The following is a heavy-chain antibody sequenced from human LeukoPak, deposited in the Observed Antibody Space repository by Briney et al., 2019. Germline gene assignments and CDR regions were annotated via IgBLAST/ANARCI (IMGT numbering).Heavy chain of an antibody. CDR2: ISTSGST. V-gene: IGHV4-61*02. CDR1: GGSISSGTYY. D-gene: IGHD3-9*01. CDR3: VRGADTGYSSDS. Sequence: SQTLSLTCTDSGGSISSGTYYWRWIRQPAGKGLEWIGRISTSGSTDYNPSLKSRVTISVDMSKNKFSLKLSSVTAADTAVYYCVRGADTGYSSDSWGQGTLVTVSS. J-gene: IGHJ4*02.